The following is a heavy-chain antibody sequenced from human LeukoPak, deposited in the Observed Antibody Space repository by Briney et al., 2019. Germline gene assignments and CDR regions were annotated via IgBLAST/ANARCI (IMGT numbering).Heavy chain of an antibody. Sequence: TSETLSLTCTVSGGSISGYYWSWIRQPPGEGLEWIGYIYYSGSTNYNPSLKSRVTISVDTSKNQFSLKLSSVTAADTAVYYCARASLFDAFDIWGQGTMVTVSS. J-gene: IGHJ3*02. V-gene: IGHV4-59*01. CDR2: IYYSGST. CDR3: ARASLFDAFDI. CDR1: GGSISGYY.